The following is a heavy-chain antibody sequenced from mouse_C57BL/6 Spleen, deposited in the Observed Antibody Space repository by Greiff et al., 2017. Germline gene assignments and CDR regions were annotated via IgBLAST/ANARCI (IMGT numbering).Heavy chain of an antibody. V-gene: IGHV7-3*01. J-gene: IGHJ3*01. Sequence: DVMLVESGGGLVQPGGSLSLSCAASGFTFTAYYMSWVRQPPGKALEWLGFIRNKANGYTTEYSASVKGRFTISRDNSQSILYLQMNALRAEDSATYYCARGLRGFAYWGQGTLVTVSA. D-gene: IGHD1-1*01. CDR3: ARGLRGFAY. CDR2: IRNKANGYTT. CDR1: GFTFTAYY.